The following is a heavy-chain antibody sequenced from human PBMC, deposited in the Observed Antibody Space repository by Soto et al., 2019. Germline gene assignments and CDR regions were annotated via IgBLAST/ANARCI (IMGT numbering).Heavy chain of an antibody. CDR1: GYTLTELS. J-gene: IGHJ4*02. CDR2: FDPEDGET. V-gene: IGHV1-24*01. Sequence: ASVKVSCKVSGYTLTELSMHWVRQAPGKGLEWMGGFDPEDGETIYAQKFQGRVTMTEDTSTDTAYMELSSLRSEDTAVYYCAATSPGYCSGGRCYEFNYWGQGTLVTVSS. D-gene: IGHD2-15*01. CDR3: AATSPGYCSGGRCYEFNY.